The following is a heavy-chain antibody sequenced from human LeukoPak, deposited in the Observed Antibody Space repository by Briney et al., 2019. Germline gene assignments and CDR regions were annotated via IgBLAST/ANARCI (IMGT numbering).Heavy chain of an antibody. CDR1: GFTFDDYA. CDR3: AKDFYGDYIYYFDY. V-gene: IGHV3-9*01. D-gene: IGHD4-17*01. CDR2: ISWNSGSI. Sequence: GGSLRLSCAASGFTFDDYAMHWVRQAPGKGLEWVSGISWNSGSIGYADSVKGRFTISRDNAKNSLYLQMNSLRAEDTALYHCAKDFYGDYIYYFDYWGQGTLVTVSS. J-gene: IGHJ4*02.